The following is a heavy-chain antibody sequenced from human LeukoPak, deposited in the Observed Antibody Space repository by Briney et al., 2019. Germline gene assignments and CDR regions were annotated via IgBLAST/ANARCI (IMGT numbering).Heavy chain of an antibody. CDR2: IYPGDSDT. CDR3: ARQGCSSTSCSHIEGFDP. D-gene: IGHD2-2*01. CDR1: GYSFTSYW. J-gene: IGHJ5*02. Sequence: GESLKISCKGSGYSFTSYWIGWVRQMPGKGLEWMGIIYPGDSDTRYSPSFQGQVTISADKSINTAYLRWSSLKASDTAMYYCARQGCSSTSCSHIEGFDPWGQGTLVTVSS. V-gene: IGHV5-51*01.